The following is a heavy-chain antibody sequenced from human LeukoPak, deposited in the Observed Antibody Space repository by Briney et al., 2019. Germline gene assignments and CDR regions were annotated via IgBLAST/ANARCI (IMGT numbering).Heavy chain of an antibody. CDR2: ISGSGGST. CDR1: GFTFSSYA. V-gene: IGHV3-23*01. J-gene: IGHJ4*02. Sequence: GGSLRLSCAASGFTFSSYAMSWVRQAPGKGLEWVSAISGSGGSTYYADSVKGRFTISRDNAKNTLYLQMNSLRAEDTAVYYCARAVWDYGDNSFDYWGQGTLVTVSS. CDR3: ARAVWDYGDNSFDY. D-gene: IGHD4-17*01.